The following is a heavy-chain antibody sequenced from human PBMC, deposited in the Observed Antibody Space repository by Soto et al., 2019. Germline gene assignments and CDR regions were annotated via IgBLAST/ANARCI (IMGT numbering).Heavy chain of an antibody. CDR2: INHSGST. CDR1: GGSFNGYY. CDR3: ARGFRVVVPAAIQQGNWFDP. V-gene: IGHV4-34*01. D-gene: IGHD2-2*01. Sequence: PETLSLTCAVYGGSFNGYYWSWIRQHPGKGLEWIGEINHSGSTNYNPSLKSRVTISVDTSKNQFSLKLSSVTAADTAVYYCARGFRVVVPAAIQQGNWFDPWGQGTLVTVSS. J-gene: IGHJ5*02.